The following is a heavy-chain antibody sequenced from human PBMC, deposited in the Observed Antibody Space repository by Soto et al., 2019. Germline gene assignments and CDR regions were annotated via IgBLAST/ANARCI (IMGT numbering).Heavy chain of an antibody. CDR3: ASTSPKYSSGWYTFDY. D-gene: IGHD6-19*01. Sequence: QVQLQESGPGLVKPSETLSLTCTVSGGSISSYYWSWIRQPPGKGLEWIGYIYYSGSANYNPSLQSRVTISVDTSKNQFSLKLSSVTAADTAVYYCASTSPKYSSGWYTFDYWGQGTLVTVSS. J-gene: IGHJ4*02. V-gene: IGHV4-59*01. CDR2: IYYSGSA. CDR1: GGSISSYY.